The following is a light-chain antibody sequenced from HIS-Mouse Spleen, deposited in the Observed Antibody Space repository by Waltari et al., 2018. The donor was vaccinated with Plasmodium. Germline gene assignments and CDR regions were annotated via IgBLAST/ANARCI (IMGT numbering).Light chain of an antibody. CDR3: QVWDSSFWV. Sequence: SYELTQPLSVSVALGQTARITCGGNNIGSKNVHWYPQKPGQAPVLVNYRDSNRPAGIPERFSGSNSGNTATLTISRAQAGDEADYYCQVWDSSFWVFGGGTKLTVL. CDR1: NIGSKN. CDR2: RDS. V-gene: IGLV3-9*01. J-gene: IGLJ3*02.